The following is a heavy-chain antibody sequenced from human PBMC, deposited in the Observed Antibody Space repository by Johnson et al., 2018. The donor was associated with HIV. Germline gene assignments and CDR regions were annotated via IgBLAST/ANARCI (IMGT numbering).Heavy chain of an antibody. J-gene: IGHJ3*02. D-gene: IGHD2-15*01. V-gene: IGHV3-20*04. Sequence: VQLVESGGGVVRPGGSLRLSCAASGFTLDDYGMSWVRQAPGKGLEWVSGINWMGGSTGYADSVKGRFTISRDNSKNTLYLQMNSLRAGDTAVYYCARANRGRNDAFDIWGQGTVVTVSS. CDR2: INWMGGST. CDR3: ARANRGRNDAFDI. CDR1: GFTLDDYG.